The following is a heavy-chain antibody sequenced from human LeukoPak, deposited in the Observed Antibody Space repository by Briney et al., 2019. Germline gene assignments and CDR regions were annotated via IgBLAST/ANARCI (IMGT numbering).Heavy chain of an antibody. J-gene: IGHJ6*03. CDR2: MNPNSGNT. D-gene: IGHD6-13*01. CDR1: GYTFTSYD. V-gene: IGHV1-8*03. Sequence: RASVKVSCKASGYTFTSYDINWVRQATGQGLEWMGWMNPNSGNTGYAQKFQGRVTITRNTSISTAYTELSSLRSEDTAVYYCARWYSSSQYYYYYMDVWGKGTTVTVSS. CDR3: ARWYSSSQYYYYYMDV.